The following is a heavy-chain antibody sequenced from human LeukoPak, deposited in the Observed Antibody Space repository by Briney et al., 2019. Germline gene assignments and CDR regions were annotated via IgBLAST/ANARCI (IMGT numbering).Heavy chain of an antibody. CDR1: GFTFSSYS. CDR2: IKSKTDGGTT. J-gene: IGHJ4*02. D-gene: IGHD3-3*01. Sequence: GGSLRLSCAASGFTFSSYSMNWVRQAPGRGLEWVGRIKSKTDGGTTDYAAPVKGRFTISRDDSKNTLYLQMNSLKTEDTAVYYCTTDIESVGFLEWGLWGQGTLVTVSS. CDR3: TTDIESVGFLEWGL. V-gene: IGHV3-15*01.